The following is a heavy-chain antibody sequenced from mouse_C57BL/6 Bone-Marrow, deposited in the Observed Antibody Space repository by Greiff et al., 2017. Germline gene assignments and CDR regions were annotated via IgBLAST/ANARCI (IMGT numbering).Heavy chain of an antibody. CDR3: AREPHYYGYWYFDD. J-gene: IGHJ1*03. V-gene: IGHV1-4*01. CDR2: INPSSGYT. Sequence: QVQLQQSGAELARPGASVKMSCKASGYTFTSYTMHWVKQRPGQGLEWIGYINPSSGYTKYNQKFKDKATLTADNSSSTAYMQMSSLTSEDSAVYSCAREPHYYGYWYFDDWGTGTTVTVSS. D-gene: IGHD2-1*01. CDR1: GYTFTSYT.